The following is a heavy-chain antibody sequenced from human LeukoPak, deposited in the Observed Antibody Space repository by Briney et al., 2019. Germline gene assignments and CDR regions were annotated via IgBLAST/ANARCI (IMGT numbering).Heavy chain of an antibody. CDR3: ARGRGDSSGYYYFDY. V-gene: IGHV4-34*01. D-gene: IGHD3-22*01. Sequence: SETLSLTCTVSGGSISGYYWSWIRQPPGKGLEWIGEINHSGSTNYNPSLKSRVTISVDTSKNQFSLKLSSVTAADTAVYYCARGRGDSSGYYYFDYWGQGTLVTVSS. CDR1: GGSISGYY. J-gene: IGHJ4*02. CDR2: INHSGST.